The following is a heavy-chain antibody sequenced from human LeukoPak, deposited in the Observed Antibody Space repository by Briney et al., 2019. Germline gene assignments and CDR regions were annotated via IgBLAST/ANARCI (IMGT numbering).Heavy chain of an antibody. V-gene: IGHV1-46*01. CDR1: GYTFTSYY. D-gene: IGHD5-24*01. Sequence: ASVKVSCKASGYTFTSYYMHWVRQAPGQGLEWMGIINPSGGSTSYAQKFQGRVTMTRDTSTSTVYMELSSLRSEDTAVYYCAGPVEMATKNPSWYFDLWGRGTLVTVSS. J-gene: IGHJ2*01. CDR2: INPSGGST. CDR3: AGPVEMATKNPSWYFDL.